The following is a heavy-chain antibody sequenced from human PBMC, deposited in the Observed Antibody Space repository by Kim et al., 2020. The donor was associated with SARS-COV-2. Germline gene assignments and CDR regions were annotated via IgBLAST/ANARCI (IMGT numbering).Heavy chain of an antibody. J-gene: IGHJ6*02. D-gene: IGHD2-2*01. V-gene: IGHV1-18*01. CDR2: ISAYNGNT. CDR3: ARDGCSSTSCYRYQKTRCYYYGMDV. CDR1: GYTFTSYG. Sequence: ASVKVSCKASGYTFTSYGISWVRQAPGQGLEWMGWISAYNGNTNYAQKLQGRVTMTTDTSTSTAYMELRSLRSDDTAVYYCARDGCSSTSCYRYQKTRCYYYGMDVWGQATTVTVSS.